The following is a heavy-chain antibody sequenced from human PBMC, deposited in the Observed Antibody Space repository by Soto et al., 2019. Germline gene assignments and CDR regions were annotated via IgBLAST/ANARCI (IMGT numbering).Heavy chain of an antibody. D-gene: IGHD6-13*01. Sequence: GGSLRLSCAASGFTFRIFTMNLVLRAPGKGLEWVSTISSNSAYIYYTDALRGRFTISRDNAKNSLHLQMNSLRAEDTAVYYCTRDASRDSSARGWFDPWGPGTLVTVSS. CDR1: GFTFRIFT. V-gene: IGHV3-21*01. CDR2: ISSNSAYI. CDR3: TRDASRDSSARGWFDP. J-gene: IGHJ5*02.